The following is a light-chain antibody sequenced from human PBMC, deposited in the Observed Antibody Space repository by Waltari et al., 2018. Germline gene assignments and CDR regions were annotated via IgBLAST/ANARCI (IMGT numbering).Light chain of an antibody. CDR2: WAS. Sequence: DIVVTQSPDSLAMSLGDRATIHCKSSQSVFYSSDNQNYLAWYQQKPGQPPKLLIYWASTRESGVPDRFSGSGSGTDFTLTISSLQAEDVAIYYCQQYYSTPFTFGPGTKVDIK. CDR1: QSVFYSSDNQNY. J-gene: IGKJ3*01. CDR3: QQYYSTPFT. V-gene: IGKV4-1*01.